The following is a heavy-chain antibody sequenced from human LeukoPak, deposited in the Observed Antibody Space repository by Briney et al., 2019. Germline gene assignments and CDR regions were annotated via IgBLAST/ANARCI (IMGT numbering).Heavy chain of an antibody. V-gene: IGHV3-53*01. CDR2: IYSDNT. CDR1: GFTVSSNS. Sequence: GGSLRLSCTVSGFTVSSNSMSWVRQAPGKGLEWVSFIYSDNTHYSDSVKGRFTISRDNSKNTLYLQMNSLRAEDTAVYYCARSSYYYDSSGYYPPIGFDYWGQGTLVTVSS. D-gene: IGHD3-22*01. J-gene: IGHJ4*02. CDR3: ARSSYYYDSSGYYPPIGFDY.